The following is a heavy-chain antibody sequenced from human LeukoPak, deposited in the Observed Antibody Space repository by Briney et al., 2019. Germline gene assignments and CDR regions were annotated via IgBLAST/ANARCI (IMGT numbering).Heavy chain of an antibody. CDR2: IRYDGRNT. Sequence: GGSLRLSCAAAGFTFNTYGLHWVRQAPGKGLEWVAFIRYDGRNTYYADSVKGRFTISRDNSKNTLYLEMNSLRAEDTAVYYCAKALEDRSGWFGEDYEFWGQGTLVTVSS. J-gene: IGHJ4*02. CDR1: GFTFNTYG. D-gene: IGHD6-19*01. V-gene: IGHV3-30*02. CDR3: AKALEDRSGWFGEDYEF.